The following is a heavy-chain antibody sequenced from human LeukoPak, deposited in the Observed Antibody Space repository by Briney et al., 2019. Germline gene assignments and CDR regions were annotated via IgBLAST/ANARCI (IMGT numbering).Heavy chain of an antibody. CDR3: ASLTTAEAFDI. V-gene: IGHV4-59*01. J-gene: IGHJ3*02. CDR2: IYDSGST. Sequence: SETLSLTCTVSGGSISGNYWSWIRQPPGKGLEWIGYIYDSGSTNYNPSLKSRVTISVDTSKNQFSLKLSSVTAADTAVYYCASLTTAEAFDIWGQGTMVTVSS. D-gene: IGHD3-22*01. CDR1: GGSISGNY.